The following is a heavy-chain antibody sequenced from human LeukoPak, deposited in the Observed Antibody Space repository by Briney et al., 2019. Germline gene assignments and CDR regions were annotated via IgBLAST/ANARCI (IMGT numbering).Heavy chain of an antibody. D-gene: IGHD6-6*01. Sequence: TSETLSLTCTVSGGSISSSSYYWGCIRQPPGKGLECIGSIYYSGSTYYNPSLKSRVTISVDTSKNQFSLKLSSVTAADTAVYYCARDLGLSSSSGVDSWGQGTLVTVSS. J-gene: IGHJ4*02. CDR1: GGSISSSSYY. V-gene: IGHV4-39*07. CDR2: IYYSGST. CDR3: ARDLGLSSSSGVDS.